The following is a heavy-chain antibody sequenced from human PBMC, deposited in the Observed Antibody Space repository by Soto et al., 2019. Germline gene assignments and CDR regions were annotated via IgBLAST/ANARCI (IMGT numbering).Heavy chain of an antibody. D-gene: IGHD3-16*01. CDR2: ISGSGRST. CDR1: GFRFDKYA. J-gene: IGHJ4*02. V-gene: IGHV3-23*01. CDR3: ARQAKIGDRSQFYFDS. Sequence: GGSLRLSCTVSGFRFDKYAMTWVRQAPGKAPEWISAISGSGRSTYYADSVKGRFTISRDNSQDTLYLQMDSLRPDDTAVYYCARQAKIGDRSQFYFDSWGQGTLVTVSS.